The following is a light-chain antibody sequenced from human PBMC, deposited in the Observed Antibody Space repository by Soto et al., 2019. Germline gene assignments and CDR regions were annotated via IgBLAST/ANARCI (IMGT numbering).Light chain of an antibody. CDR2: DVS. Sequence: AIQVTQSPSSLSASVGDRVTITCRASQDIRGALAWYQQKPGKAPKLLIYDVSTLESGVPSRFSGSGSGTEFTLAISSLQPEDFGTYYCQQFNSYPITFGPGTKVDIK. CDR1: QDIRGA. J-gene: IGKJ3*01. CDR3: QQFNSYPIT. V-gene: IGKV1-13*02.